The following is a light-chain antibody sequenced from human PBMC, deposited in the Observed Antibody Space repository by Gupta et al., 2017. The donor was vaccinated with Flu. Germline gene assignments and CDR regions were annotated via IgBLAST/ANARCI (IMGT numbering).Light chain of an antibody. CDR3: CQQYGCPWT. J-gene: IGKJ1*01. Sequence: DIQITQSPSTLSASVGDRVTITCRARQSISRWYSSYQQKPAKAPLLLLYMAATIDGTVPSRISGSGSWTEYTLTIISLQPDDFATEYCCQQYGCPWTFGQGTKVEIK. CDR1: QSISRW. CDR2: MAA. V-gene: IGKV1-5*03.